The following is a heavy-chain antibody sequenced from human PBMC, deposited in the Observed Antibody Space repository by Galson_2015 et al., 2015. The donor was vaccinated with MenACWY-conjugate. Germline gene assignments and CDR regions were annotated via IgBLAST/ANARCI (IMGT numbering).Heavy chain of an antibody. D-gene: IGHD5-12*01. J-gene: IGHJ4*02. Sequence: SLRLSCADSGLTFRSYGMNWVRQAPGKGLEWISYISSSSSTIYYADSVKGRFTISRDNAKNSLYLQMNSLRAEDTAIYYCARDLGIVRTITLDYWGQGALVTVSS. CDR3: ARDLGIVRTITLDY. V-gene: IGHV3-48*04. CDR2: ISSSSSTI. CDR1: GLTFRSYG.